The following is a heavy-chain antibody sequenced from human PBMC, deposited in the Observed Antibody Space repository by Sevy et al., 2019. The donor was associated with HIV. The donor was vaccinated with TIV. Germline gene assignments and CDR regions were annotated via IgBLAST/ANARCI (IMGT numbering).Heavy chain of an antibody. J-gene: IGHJ3*02. Sequence: ASVKVSCKVSGYTLTELSMHWVRQAPGKGLEWMGGFDPEDGETIYAQTFQGRVTMTEDTSTDTAYMELSSLRSEDTAVYYCATRGSGEDAFDIWGQGTMVTVSS. CDR3: ATRGSGEDAFDI. D-gene: IGHD3-3*01. CDR1: GYTLTELS. V-gene: IGHV1-24*01. CDR2: FDPEDGET.